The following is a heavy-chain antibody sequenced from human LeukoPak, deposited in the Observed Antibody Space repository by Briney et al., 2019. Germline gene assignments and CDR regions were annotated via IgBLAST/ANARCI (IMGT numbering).Heavy chain of an antibody. Sequence: GGSLRLSCAASGFTFSSYAMHWVRQAPGKGLEWVAIISYDGRSKHYADSVKGRFTISRDNSKNTLYLQMNSLKASDTAMYYCARRGYGYSQPDYWGQGSLVTVSS. CDR2: ISYDGRSK. J-gene: IGHJ4*02. CDR1: GFTFSSYA. D-gene: IGHD5-18*01. CDR3: ARRGYGYSQPDY. V-gene: IGHV3-30*04.